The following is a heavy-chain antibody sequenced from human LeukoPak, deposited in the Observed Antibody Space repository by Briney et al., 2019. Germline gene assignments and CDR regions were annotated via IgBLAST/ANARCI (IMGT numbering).Heavy chain of an antibody. D-gene: IGHD3-10*01. Sequence: PGGSLRLSCAASGFTFTSLGMHWVRQAPGKGLEWVAFIRNDGDVIYYTDSVKGRFTISRDNSKNTLFLQMNSLRAEDTAVYYCAKAHGSGSYVFDYWGQGTLVTVSS. V-gene: IGHV3-30*02. CDR1: GFTFTSLG. J-gene: IGHJ4*02. CDR3: AKAHGSGSYVFDY. CDR2: IRNDGDVI.